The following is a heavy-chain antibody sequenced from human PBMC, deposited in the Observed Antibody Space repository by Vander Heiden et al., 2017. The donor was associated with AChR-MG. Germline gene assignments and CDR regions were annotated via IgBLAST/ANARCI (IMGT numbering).Heavy chain of an antibody. CDR3: AKDLGYYDSSGYSWFDP. CDR1: GFTFSSYA. V-gene: IGHV3-23*01. J-gene: IGHJ5*02. CDR2: ISGSGGST. D-gene: IGHD3-22*01. Sequence: EVQLLESGGGLVQPGGSLRLSCAASGFTFSSYAMGRVRQGSWKGVVWVLAISGSGGSTYYAESVKGRFTISRDNSKNTLYLQMNSLRAEDTAVYYCAKDLGYYDSSGYSWFDPWGQGTLVTVSS.